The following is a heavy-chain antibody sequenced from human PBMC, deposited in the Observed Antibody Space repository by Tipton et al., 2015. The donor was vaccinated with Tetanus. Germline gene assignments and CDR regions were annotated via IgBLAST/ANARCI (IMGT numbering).Heavy chain of an antibody. D-gene: IGHD2-15*01. CDR2: IYPGNSDT. J-gene: IGHJ4*02. CDR3: ARADCSGGVCNFDF. CDR1: GYIFTNYW. Sequence: QLVQSGGEVKKPGVPLKISCKGSGYIFTNYWIGWVRQKPGKGLEWMGIIYPGNSDTRYSPSFQGRVTISVDKSISAAYLQWSGLRAWGASIFCCARADCSGGVCNFDFWGRGALVAIPS. V-gene: IGHV5-51*01.